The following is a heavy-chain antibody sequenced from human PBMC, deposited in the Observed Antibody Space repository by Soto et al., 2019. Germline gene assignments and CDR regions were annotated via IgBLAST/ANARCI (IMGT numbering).Heavy chain of an antibody. V-gene: IGHV1-69*04. CDR3: AREVSDYGDFDYYYYYMDV. D-gene: IGHD4-17*01. Sequence: SVKVSCKAPGGTFSSYTISWVRQAPGQGLEWMGRIIPILGIANYAQKFQGRVTITADKSTSTAYMELSSLRSEDTAVYYCAREVSDYGDFDYYYYYMDVWGKGTTVTVSS. CDR2: IIPILGIA. J-gene: IGHJ6*03. CDR1: GGTFSSYT.